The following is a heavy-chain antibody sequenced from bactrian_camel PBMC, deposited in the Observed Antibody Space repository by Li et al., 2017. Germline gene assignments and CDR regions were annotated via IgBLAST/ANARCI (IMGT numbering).Heavy chain of an antibody. V-gene: IGHV3S55*01. D-gene: IGHD4*01. Sequence: HVQLVESGGGSVQAGGSLRLSCATSGFQNGFYCMGWFRQAPGKEREGVAAIDGDGATTYADSVKGRFTISKDKSKNTLDLQTNTLKAEDSGLYYCAASGFILGGYCSRSFKFWGQGTQVTVS. CDR2: IDGDGAT. CDR1: GFQNGFYC. J-gene: IGHJ4*01. CDR3: AASGFILGGYCSRSFKF.